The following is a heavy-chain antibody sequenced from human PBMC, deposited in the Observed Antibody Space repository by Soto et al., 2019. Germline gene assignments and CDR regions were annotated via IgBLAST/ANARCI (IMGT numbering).Heavy chain of an antibody. CDR3: ARFPRIALAAFDC. V-gene: IGHV3-66*01. CDR2: IYSGDNT. Sequence: GGSLRLSCAAPGFTVTSDYMSWVRQAPGKGLEWVSTIYSGDNTYYADSVKGRFIISRDKSKNTLYLQMNDLRAEDTAVYYCARFPRIALAAFDCWGQGTLVTVSS. J-gene: IGHJ4*02. CDR1: GFTVTSDY. D-gene: IGHD6-19*01.